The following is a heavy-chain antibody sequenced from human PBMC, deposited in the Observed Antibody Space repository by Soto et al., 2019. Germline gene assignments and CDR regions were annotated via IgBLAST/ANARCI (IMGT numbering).Heavy chain of an antibody. V-gene: IGHV4-34*01. D-gene: IGHD2-21*02. CDR1: GGSFSGYY. J-gene: IGHJ4*02. Sequence: SETLSLTCAVYGGSFSGYYWSWIRQPPGKGLEWIGEINHSGSTNYNPSLKSRATISVDTSKNQFSLKLSSVTAADTAVYYCARGLVVTAIGEHSYYFDYWGQGTLVTVSS. CDR3: ARGLVVTAIGEHSYYFDY. CDR2: INHSGST.